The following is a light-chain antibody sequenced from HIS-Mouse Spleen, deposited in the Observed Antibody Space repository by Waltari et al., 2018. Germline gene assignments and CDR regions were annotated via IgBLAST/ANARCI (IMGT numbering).Light chain of an antibody. CDR2: RNN. CDR1: SSNIGSTY. V-gene: IGLV1-47*01. CDR3: AAWDDSLSGPWV. J-gene: IGLJ3*02. Sequence: QSVLTQPPSASGTPGQRVTISCSGSSSNIGSTYVYWYQQLPGTAPKLLIYRNNQRPSGFPDRFSGSKSGTSASLAISGLRSEDEADYYCAAWDDSLSGPWVFGGGTKLTVL.